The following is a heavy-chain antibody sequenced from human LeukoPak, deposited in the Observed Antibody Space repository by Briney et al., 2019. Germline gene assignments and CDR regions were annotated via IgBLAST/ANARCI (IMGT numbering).Heavy chain of an antibody. J-gene: IGHJ4*02. V-gene: IGHV1-69*01. CDR3: ARAGSSGYFRFDY. Sequence: SVKVSCKASGGTFSSYAISWVRQAPGQGLEWMGGIIPIFGTANYAQNFQGRVTITADESTSTAYMELSSLRSEDTAVYYCARAGSSGYFRFDYWGQGTLVTVSS. CDR2: IIPIFGTA. CDR1: GGTFSSYA. D-gene: IGHD3-22*01.